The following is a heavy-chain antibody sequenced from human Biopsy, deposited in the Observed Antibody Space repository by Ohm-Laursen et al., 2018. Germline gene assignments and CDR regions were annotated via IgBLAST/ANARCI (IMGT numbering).Heavy chain of an antibody. CDR3: ARHPTHRIQQIDY. D-gene: IGHD5-18*01. V-gene: IGHV4-34*01. Sequence: GTLSLTCFVYGGSFSEYYWTWIRQPPGKGLEWIGEINHRGTTNYNPSLKSRVTISVDTSKNQFSLRLSSVTAADTAVYYCARHPTHRIQQIDYWGQGTLVTVSS. CDR1: GGSFSEYY. CDR2: INHRGTT. J-gene: IGHJ4*02.